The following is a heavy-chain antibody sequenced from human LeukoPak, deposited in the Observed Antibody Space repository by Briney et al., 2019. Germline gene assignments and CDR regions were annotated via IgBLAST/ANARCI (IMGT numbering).Heavy chain of an antibody. CDR2: IKQDGSEK. CDR1: GVMFPSYW. CDR3: ARRHHFGFLDS. J-gene: IGHJ4*02. V-gene: IGHV3-7*04. D-gene: IGHD3-10*01. Sequence: AGGSLRLSCAASGVMFPSYWMTWVRQAPGKGLEWVANIKQDGSEKYYVDSVKGRFTISRDNAKNSVYLQMNSLGAEDTAVYYCARRHHFGFLDSWGQGTLVTVSS.